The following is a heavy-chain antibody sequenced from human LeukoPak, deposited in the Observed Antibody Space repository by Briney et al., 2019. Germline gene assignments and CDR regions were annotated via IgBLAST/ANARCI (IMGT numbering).Heavy chain of an antibody. CDR3: ARKYYDFWSGYPPYFDY. Sequence: ASVKVSCKASGYTFTGYYMHWVRQAPGQGLEWMGWINPNSGGTNYAQKFQGRVTMTRDTSISTAYMELSRLRSDDTAVYYCARKYYDFWSGYPPYFDYWSQGTLVTVSS. D-gene: IGHD3-3*01. CDR2: INPNSGGT. CDR1: GYTFTGYY. J-gene: IGHJ4*02. V-gene: IGHV1-2*02.